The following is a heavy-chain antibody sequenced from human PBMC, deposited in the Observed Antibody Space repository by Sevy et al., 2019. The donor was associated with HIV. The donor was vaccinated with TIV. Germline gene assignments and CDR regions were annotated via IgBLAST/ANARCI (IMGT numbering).Heavy chain of an antibody. Sequence: ASVKVSCKASGGTFSSYAISWVRQAPGQGLEWMGGIIPIFGTANYAQKFQGTVTITADESTSTAYMELSSLRSEDTAVYYCARDQYYYDSSGYSYWGQGTLVTVSS. V-gene: IGHV1-69*13. D-gene: IGHD3-22*01. CDR2: IIPIFGTA. CDR3: ARDQYYYDSSGYSY. CDR1: GGTFSSYA. J-gene: IGHJ4*02.